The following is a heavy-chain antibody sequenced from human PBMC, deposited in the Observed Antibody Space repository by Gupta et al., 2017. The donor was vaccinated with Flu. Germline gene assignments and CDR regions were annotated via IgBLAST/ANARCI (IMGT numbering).Heavy chain of an antibody. CDR2: ISYEVNKE. J-gene: IGHJ6*03. CDR3: ERKTSMDV. V-gene: IGHV3-30*04. CDR1: ELIFSRYA. Sequence: HVHLVQSGVGVVQPGTSLRLSCAASELIFSRYALHWVRQAPGKGLEWVGRISYEVNKENYADSVKGRFTIDRENAKNTVFHTVTSMRNEDAEMYDGERKTSMDVWGKGTTVTVSS.